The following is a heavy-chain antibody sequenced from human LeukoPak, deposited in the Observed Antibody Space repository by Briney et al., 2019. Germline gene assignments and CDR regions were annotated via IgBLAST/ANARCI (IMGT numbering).Heavy chain of an antibody. CDR3: AREYSGSYPGYFDY. CDR2: ISYDGSNK. J-gene: IGHJ4*02. D-gene: IGHD1-26*01. Sequence: GGSLRLSCAASGFTFSSYAMHWVRQAPGKGLEWVAVISYDGSNKYYADSVKGRFTISRDNAKNSLYLQMNSLRAEDTAVYYCAREYSGSYPGYFDYWGQGTLVTVSS. V-gene: IGHV3-30-3*01. CDR1: GFTFSSYA.